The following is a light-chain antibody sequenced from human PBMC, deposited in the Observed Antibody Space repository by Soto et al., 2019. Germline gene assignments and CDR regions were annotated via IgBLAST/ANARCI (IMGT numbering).Light chain of an antibody. CDR3: SSYGGSNNYV. Sequence: QSALTQPPSASGSPGQSVTISCTGTSSDVGGYNYVSWYQQHPGKAPKLIIYEVDKRPSGVPDRFSGSKSGDTASLPVSGLQAEDDADYYCSSYGGSNNYVFGTGTKLTVL. CDR2: EVD. J-gene: IGLJ1*01. CDR1: SSDVGGYNY. V-gene: IGLV2-8*01.